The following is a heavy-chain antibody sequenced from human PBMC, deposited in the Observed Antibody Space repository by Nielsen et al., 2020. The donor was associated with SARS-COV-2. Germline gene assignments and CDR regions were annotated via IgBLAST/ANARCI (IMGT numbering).Heavy chain of an antibody. J-gene: IGHJ4*02. Sequence: GESLKISCAASGFTFSSYSMNWVRQAPGKGLEWVSSISSSSSYIYYADSVKGRFTISRDNAKNSLYLQMNSLRAEDTAVYYCAKAGARAVAAPGYFDYWGQGTLVTVSS. D-gene: IGHD6-19*01. CDR2: ISSSSSYI. CDR1: GFTFSSYS. CDR3: AKAGARAVAAPGYFDY. V-gene: IGHV3-21*01.